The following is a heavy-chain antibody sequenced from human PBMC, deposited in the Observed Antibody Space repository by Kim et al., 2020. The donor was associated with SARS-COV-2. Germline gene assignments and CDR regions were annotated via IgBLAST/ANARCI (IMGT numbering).Heavy chain of an antibody. J-gene: IGHJ6*02. CDR1: GGSFSGYY. V-gene: IGHV4-34*01. CDR3: ARSSIYYYYYGMDV. Sequence: SETLSLTCAVYGGSFSGYYWSWIRQPPGKGLEWIGEINHSGSTNYNPSLKSRVTISVDTSKNQFSLKLSSVTAADTAVYYCARSSIYYYYYGMDVWGQGTTVTVSS. CDR2: INHSGST.